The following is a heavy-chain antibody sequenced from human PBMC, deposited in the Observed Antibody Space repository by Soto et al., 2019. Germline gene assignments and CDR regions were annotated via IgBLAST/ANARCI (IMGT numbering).Heavy chain of an antibody. CDR1: GYTFTSYY. D-gene: IGHD3-22*01. CDR3: ARSLGRITMIVVVIGFDP. V-gene: IGHV1-46*01. Sequence: ASVKVSCKAPGYTFTSYYMHWVRQAPGQGLEWMGIITPSGGSTSYAQKFQGRVTMTRDTSTSTVYMELSSLRSEDTAGYYCARSLGRITMIVVVIGFDPWGQGTLVTVS. J-gene: IGHJ5*02. CDR2: ITPSGGST.